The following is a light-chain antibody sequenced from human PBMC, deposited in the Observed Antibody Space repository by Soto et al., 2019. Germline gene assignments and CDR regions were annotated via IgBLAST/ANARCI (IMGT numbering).Light chain of an antibody. CDR3: QQRSNWPRT. CDR2: GAS. Sequence: EIVLTQSPGTLSLSPGERATLSCRASQSVTSSYLAWYQQKPGQAPRLLIYGASKRATGIPARFSGSGSGTDFTLTISSLEPEDFAVYYCQQRSNWPRTFGQGTKVDI. J-gene: IGKJ1*01. V-gene: IGKV3-11*01. CDR1: QSVTSSY.